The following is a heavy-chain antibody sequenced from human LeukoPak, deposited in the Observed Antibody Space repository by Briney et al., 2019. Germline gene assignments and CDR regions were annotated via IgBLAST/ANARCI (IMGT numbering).Heavy chain of an antibody. J-gene: IGHJ4*02. Sequence: PGGSARLSCAASGFSFSSYEMNWVRQAPGKGLEWVSYISSTGSIMYSADSVKGRFTISRDNAKNSLYLQMNSLRAEDTAIYYCSGQYSSSSVVDYWGQETLVTVSS. CDR1: GFSFSSYE. CDR3: SGQYSSSSVVDY. CDR2: ISSTGSIM. V-gene: IGHV3-48*03. D-gene: IGHD6-6*01.